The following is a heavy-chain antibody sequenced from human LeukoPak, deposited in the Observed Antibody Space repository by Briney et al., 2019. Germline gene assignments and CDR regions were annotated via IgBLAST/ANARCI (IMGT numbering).Heavy chain of an antibody. CDR1: GGSISSGGYY. V-gene: IGHV4-31*03. D-gene: IGHD5/OR15-5a*01. Sequence: SETLSLTCTVSGGSISSGGYYWSWIRQHPGKGLEWIGYIYYSGSTYYNPSLESRVTISVDTSKNQFSLKLSSVTAADSTVYYCARELASKGALNGMDVWGQGTTVIVSS. CDR2: IYYSGST. J-gene: IGHJ6*02. CDR3: ARELASKGALNGMDV.